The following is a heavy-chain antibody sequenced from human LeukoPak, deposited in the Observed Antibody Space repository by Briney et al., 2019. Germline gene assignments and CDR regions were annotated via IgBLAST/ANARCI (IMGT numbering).Heavy chain of an antibody. V-gene: IGHV3-30*02. CDR2: IRYDGSNK. Sequence: GRSLRLSCAASGFTFSSYGMHWVRQAPGKGLEWVAFIRYDGSNKYYADSVKGRFTISRDNSKNTLYLQMNSLRAEDTAVYYCAKDRGYGDYPYYYYGMDVWGQGTTVTVSS. CDR1: GFTFSSYG. J-gene: IGHJ6*02. D-gene: IGHD4-17*01. CDR3: AKDRGYGDYPYYYYGMDV.